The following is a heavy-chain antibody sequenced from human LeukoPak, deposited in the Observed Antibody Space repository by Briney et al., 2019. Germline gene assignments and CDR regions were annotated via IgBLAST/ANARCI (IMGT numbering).Heavy chain of an antibody. Sequence: ASVNVSCKVSGYTLTELSMHWVRQAPGKGLEWMGGFDPEDGETIYAQKFQGRVTMTEDTSTDTAYMELSSLRSEDTAVYYCATDPLLCFGETLLYWGQGTLVTVSS. CDR3: ATDPLLCFGETLLY. CDR1: GYTLTELS. CDR2: FDPEDGET. J-gene: IGHJ4*02. V-gene: IGHV1-24*01. D-gene: IGHD3-10*01.